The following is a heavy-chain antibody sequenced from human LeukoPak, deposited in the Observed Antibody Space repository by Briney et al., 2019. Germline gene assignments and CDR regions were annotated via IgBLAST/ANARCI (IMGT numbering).Heavy chain of an antibody. CDR3: ARDRGYYYDSSGSH. Sequence: GGSLRLSCAASGFTVSSTYMSWVRQAPGKGLEWVSVIYSGGSTYYADSVKGRFTISRDNSKNTLYLQMNSLRAEDTAVYYCARDRGYYYDSSGSHWGQGTLVTVSS. J-gene: IGHJ4*02. V-gene: IGHV3-53*01. CDR1: GFTVSSTY. CDR2: IYSGGST. D-gene: IGHD3-22*01.